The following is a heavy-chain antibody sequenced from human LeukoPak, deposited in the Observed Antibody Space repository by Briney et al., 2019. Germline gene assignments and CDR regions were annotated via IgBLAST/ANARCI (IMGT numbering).Heavy chain of an antibody. J-gene: IGHJ4*02. D-gene: IGHD3-9*01. V-gene: IGHV3-11*04. CDR2: IGRSGTTI. Sequence: GSLRLSCAASGFTFSDYYMSWIRQVPGKGLEWVSYIGRSGTTIHYADSVKGRFTISWDNAKKSLYLQMNSLRAEDTAVYYCARSGKIYFDWLLDYWGQGTLVTVSS. CDR1: GFTFSDYY. CDR3: ARSGKIYFDWLLDY.